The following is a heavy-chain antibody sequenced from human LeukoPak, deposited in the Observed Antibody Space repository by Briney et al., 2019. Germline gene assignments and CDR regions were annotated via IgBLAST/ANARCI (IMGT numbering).Heavy chain of an antibody. CDR1: GVIISSYA. CDR2: INGRGDNT. V-gene: IGHV3-23*01. D-gene: IGHD2/OR15-2a*01. J-gene: IGHJ5*02. CDR3: AKDRVSPGFNWFDP. Sequence: GGSLILSCAASGVIISSYAMSWVRPAPGKGLEWVSAINGRGDNTYYADFVKGRFTISRDNSKSTVYLQMNSLRTEDTAVYYCAKDRVSPGFNWFDPWGQGTLVTVSS.